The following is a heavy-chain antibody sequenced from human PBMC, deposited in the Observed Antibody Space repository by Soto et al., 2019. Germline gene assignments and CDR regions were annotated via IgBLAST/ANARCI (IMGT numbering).Heavy chain of an antibody. CDR1: GYTFGSSA. CDR2: ISSSSGNA. Sequence: GASVNVSCKASGYTFGSSAITWIRQTPGEGLEWMGWISSSSGNAKYAQRFQGRVTLTRDTSTTTAYMELRSHRVDDSAVYFCARSAGYPDYWG. J-gene: IGHJ4*01. CDR3: ARSAGYPDY. V-gene: IGHV1-18*01. D-gene: IGHD3-9*01.